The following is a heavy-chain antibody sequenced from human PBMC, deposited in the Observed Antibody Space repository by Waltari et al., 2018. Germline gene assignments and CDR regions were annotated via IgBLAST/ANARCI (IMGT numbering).Heavy chain of an antibody. D-gene: IGHD1-1*01. J-gene: IGHJ4*02. CDR1: GFTLRHYW. CDR2: MNKDGRDR. Sequence: EVQLVESGGGLAHPGGSLTLSCVGSGFTLRHYWMTWVGEGPGKGVGWLATMNKDGRDRYEWDSVRGRFIISKDDAKNSLSLEMNILAVEDTAIYYCARDSPDKHWKFFGNDHWGQGTLVNVSP. CDR3: ARDSPDKHWKFFGNDH. V-gene: IGHV3-7*01.